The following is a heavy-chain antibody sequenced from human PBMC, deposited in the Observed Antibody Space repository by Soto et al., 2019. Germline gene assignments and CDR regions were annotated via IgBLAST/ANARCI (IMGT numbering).Heavy chain of an antibody. Sequence: GGSLRLSCAASGFTFSTYTMNWVRQAPGKGLEWVSSISSRSSYMYYADSVKGRLTISRDNAKNSVYLQMNSLRVEDTALYYCGRDEVRNGVGVWGQGTTVTVSS. J-gene: IGHJ6*02. CDR2: ISSRSSYM. CDR3: GRDEVRNGVGV. V-gene: IGHV3-21*06. CDR1: GFTFSTYT.